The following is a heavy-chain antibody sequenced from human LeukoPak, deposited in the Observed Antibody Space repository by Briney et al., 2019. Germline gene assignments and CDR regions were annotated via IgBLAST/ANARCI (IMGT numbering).Heavy chain of an antibody. CDR3: AKTTAGYSSGRYPGWPVDY. V-gene: IGHV3-23*01. CDR1: GFTFGSYA. J-gene: IGHJ4*02. D-gene: IGHD6-19*01. Sequence: GGSLRLSCAASGFTFGSYAMYWVRQALGKGLEWVSGISGSGGSTFYADSVKGRFTISRDNSENTVYLQMNSLRADDTAVYYCAKTTAGYSSGRYPGWPVDYWGQGTLVTVSS. CDR2: ISGSGGST.